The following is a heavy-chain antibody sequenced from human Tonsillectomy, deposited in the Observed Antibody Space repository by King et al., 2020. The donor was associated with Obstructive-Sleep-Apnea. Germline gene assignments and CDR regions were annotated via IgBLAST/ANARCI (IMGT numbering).Heavy chain of an antibody. CDR2: INAYNGNT. V-gene: IGHV1-18*04. D-gene: IGHD6-13*01. Sequence: VQLVESGAEVKKPGASVKVSCKASGYTFTIYGISWVRQAPGQGLEWMGWINAYNGNTNYAQKLQGRVTMTTDTSTSTAYMDLRSLRTDDTAVYYCASDWGTNIAAAGTIDWGQGTLVTVSS. CDR1: GYTFTIYG. CDR3: ASDWGTNIAAAGTID. J-gene: IGHJ4*02.